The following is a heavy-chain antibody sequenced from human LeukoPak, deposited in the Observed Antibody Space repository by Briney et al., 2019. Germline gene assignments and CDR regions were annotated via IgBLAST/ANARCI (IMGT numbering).Heavy chain of an antibody. D-gene: IGHD3-16*01. CDR3: ARVLLGLDY. Sequence: GGSLRLSCAASGFTFSSYAMHWVRQAPGKGLEWVAVISYDGSNKYYSDSVKGRFTISRDNSKNTLYLQMNSLRAEDTAVYYCARVLLGLDYWGQGTLVTVSS. V-gene: IGHV3-30-3*01. J-gene: IGHJ4*02. CDR1: GFTFSSYA. CDR2: ISYDGSNK.